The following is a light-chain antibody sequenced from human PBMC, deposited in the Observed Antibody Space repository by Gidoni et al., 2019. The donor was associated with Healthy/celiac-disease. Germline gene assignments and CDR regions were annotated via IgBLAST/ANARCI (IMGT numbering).Light chain of an antibody. V-gene: IGKV4-1*01. CDR2: WAS. J-gene: IGKJ2*01. Sequence: DIVMTQSPDSLAVSLGEGATINCKSSQSVLYSSNNKNYLAWYQQKPGQPPNLLIYWASTRKSGVPDRFSGSGSGTDFTLTISSLQAEDVAVYYCQQYYSIPRTFGQGTKLEIK. CDR1: QSVLYSSNNKNY. CDR3: QQYYSIPRT.